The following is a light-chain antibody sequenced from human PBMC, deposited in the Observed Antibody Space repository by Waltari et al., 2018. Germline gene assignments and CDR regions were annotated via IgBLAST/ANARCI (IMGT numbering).Light chain of an antibody. J-gene: IGKJ2*01. CDR1: RSLLHTNGYNY. V-gene: IGKV2-28*01. Sequence: DIVMTQSPLSLPVTPGEPASISCRSSRSLLHTNGYNYLHWYLQKPGQSPQLLISLNSNRASGVPDRFSGRGSGTDFTLEISRVEAEDVGVYYCMQALQSPYTFGQGTKLEIK. CDR3: MQALQSPYT. CDR2: LNS.